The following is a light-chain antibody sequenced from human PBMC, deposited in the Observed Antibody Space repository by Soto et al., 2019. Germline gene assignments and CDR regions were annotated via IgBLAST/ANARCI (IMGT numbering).Light chain of an antibody. J-gene: IGKJ3*01. CDR2: LGS. CDR3: MQALQTPLFT. Sequence: DIVMTQSPLSLPVTPGEPASISCRSSQSLLHSNGYNYLDWYLQKPGQSPQLLIYLGSNRSSGVPDRFSGSGSGTDFTLKISRVEAEDVGVYYCMQALQTPLFTFGPGTKGDI. V-gene: IGKV2-28*01. CDR1: QSLLHSNGYNY.